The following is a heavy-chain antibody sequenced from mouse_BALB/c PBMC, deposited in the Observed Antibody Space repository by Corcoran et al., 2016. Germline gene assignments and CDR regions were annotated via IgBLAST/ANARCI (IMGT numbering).Heavy chain of an antibody. CDR3: ARDPAWFAY. Sequence: QIQLVQSGPELKKPGETVKISCKASGYTFTNYGMNWVKQAPRKGLKWMGWINTYTGEPTYADDFKGRFAFSLETSASTAYLQNNNLKNEDTATYFCARDPAWFAYWGQGTLVTVSA. J-gene: IGHJ3*01. CDR2: INTYTGEP. V-gene: IGHV9-3-1*01. CDR1: GYTFTNYG.